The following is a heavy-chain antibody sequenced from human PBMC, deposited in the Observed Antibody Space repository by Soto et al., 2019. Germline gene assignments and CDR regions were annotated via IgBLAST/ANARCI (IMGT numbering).Heavy chain of an antibody. J-gene: IGHJ4*02. CDR1: GGSISSGDYY. D-gene: IGHD6-6*01. CDR2: IYYSGST. CDR3: ARPRSSPGTYDY. V-gene: IGHV4-30-4*01. Sequence: SETLSLTCTVSGGSISSGDYYWSWIRQPPGKGLEWIGYIYYSGSTYYNPSLKSRVTISVDTSKNQFSLKLSSVTAADTAVYYCARPRSSPGTYDYCGTGTLVTVSA.